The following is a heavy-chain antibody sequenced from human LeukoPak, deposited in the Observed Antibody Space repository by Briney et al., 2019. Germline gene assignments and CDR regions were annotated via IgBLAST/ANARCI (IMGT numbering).Heavy chain of an antibody. V-gene: IGHV3-66*01. CDR1: GFTVSSNY. J-gene: IGHJ4*02. CDR2: IYSGGST. Sequence: GGSLRLSCAASGFTVSSNYMSWVRQAPGKGLEWVSVIYSGGSTYYADSVKGRFTISRDNSKNTLYLQMNSLRAEDTAVYYCSYYDILTGYLDYWGQGTLVTVSS. D-gene: IGHD3-9*01. CDR3: SYYDILTGYLDY.